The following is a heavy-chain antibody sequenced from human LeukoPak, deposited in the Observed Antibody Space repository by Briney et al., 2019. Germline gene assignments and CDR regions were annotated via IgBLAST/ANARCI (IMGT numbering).Heavy chain of an antibody. D-gene: IGHD4-17*01. V-gene: IGHV3-23*01. CDR1: GFTFSNYA. CDR2: IRGSGVGT. J-gene: IGHJ1*01. Sequence: GGSLRLSCAVSGFTFSNYAMTWVRQAPGRGLEWVSSIRGSGVGTDYADSVRGRFTISRDNLKNTLYLQMNSLRAEDTAIYYCSRDPNGDYVGAFDFQRWGQGTLVTVSS. CDR3: SRDPNGDYVGAFDFQR.